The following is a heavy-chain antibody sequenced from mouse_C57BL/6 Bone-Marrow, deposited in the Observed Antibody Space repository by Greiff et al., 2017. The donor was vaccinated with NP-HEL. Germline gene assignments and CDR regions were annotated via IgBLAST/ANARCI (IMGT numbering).Heavy chain of an antibody. V-gene: IGHV1-61*01. J-gene: IGHJ2*01. D-gene: IGHD4-1*01. CDR3: AITGTGDYYFDY. CDR2: IYPSDSDT. Sequence: QVQLQQPGAELVRPGSSVKLSCKASGYTFTSYWMDWVKQRPGQGLEWIGNIYPSDSDTHYNQKFKDKATLTVDKSSSTAYMQLSSLTAEDSAVYYCAITGTGDYYFDYWGQGTTLTVSS. CDR1: GYTFTSYW.